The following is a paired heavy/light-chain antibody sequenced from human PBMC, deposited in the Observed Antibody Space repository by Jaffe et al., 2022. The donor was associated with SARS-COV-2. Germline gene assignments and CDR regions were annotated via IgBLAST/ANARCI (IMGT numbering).Heavy chain of an antibody. J-gene: IGHJ4*02. CDR2: ISDDGDNR. D-gene: IGHD5-18*01. CDR3: AKDKYSFGYTPDS. Sequence: QVQLVESGGGVVQPGRSLRLSCAASRFTFSRYGMHWVRQAPGKGLEWVAVISDDGDNRYYADSVKGRFTISRDNSRNTLYLQVDSLRTEDTAIYHCAKDKYSFGYTPDSWGQGISVTVSS. V-gene: IGHV3-30*18. CDR1: RFTFSRYG.
Light chain of an antibody. V-gene: IGKV3-11*01. CDR3: QQRGT. Sequence: EVVLTQSPVTLSLSPGERATLSCRASQRVNIYLAWYQHKPGQAPRLLIYDASNRAPGIPARFSGSGSGTDFTLTISSLEPEDFAVYYCQQRGTFGGGTTVEIK. CDR1: QRVNIY. CDR2: DAS. J-gene: IGKJ4*01.